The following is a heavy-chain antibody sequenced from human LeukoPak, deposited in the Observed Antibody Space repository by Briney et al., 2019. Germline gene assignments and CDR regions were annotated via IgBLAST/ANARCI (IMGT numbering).Heavy chain of an antibody. Sequence: ASVKVSCKASGYSFNTYDISWVRQAPGQGLEWMGWITAKNGNTNYAERLQDRVTMTTDTSTSTAYMELRSLRCDGTAVYYCARFWSGHLPDYWGQGTLVTVSS. CDR3: ARFWSGHLPDY. J-gene: IGHJ4*02. D-gene: IGHD3-3*01. CDR2: ITAKNGNT. V-gene: IGHV1-18*01. CDR1: GYSFNTYD.